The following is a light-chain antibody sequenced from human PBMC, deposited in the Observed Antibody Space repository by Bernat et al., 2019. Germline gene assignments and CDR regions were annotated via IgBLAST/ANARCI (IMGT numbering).Light chain of an antibody. Sequence: EIVLTQSPGTLSLSPGERATLSCRASQSVSSSYLAWYQQKHSQAPRLLIYGASSRATGIPDRFSGSGSGTDFTLTISRLEPEDFAVYYCQQYGSSPLITFGQGTRLEIK. J-gene: IGKJ5*01. CDR1: QSVSSSY. V-gene: IGKV3-20*01. CDR2: GAS. CDR3: QQYGSSPLIT.